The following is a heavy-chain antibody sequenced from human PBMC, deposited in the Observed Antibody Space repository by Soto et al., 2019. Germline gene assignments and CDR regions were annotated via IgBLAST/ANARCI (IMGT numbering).Heavy chain of an antibody. J-gene: IGHJ6*02. CDR3: ARDVVLMVYAPYYGMDV. CDR2: INPSGGST. CDR1: GYTFTSYY. D-gene: IGHD2-8*01. V-gene: IGHV1-46*01. Sequence: QVQLVQSGAEVKKPGASVKVSCKASGYTFTSYYMHWVRQAPGQGLEWMGIINPSGGSTSYAQKFQGRVTMTRDTSTRTVYMELSSLRSEDTAVYYCARDVVLMVYAPYYGMDVWGQGTTVTVSS.